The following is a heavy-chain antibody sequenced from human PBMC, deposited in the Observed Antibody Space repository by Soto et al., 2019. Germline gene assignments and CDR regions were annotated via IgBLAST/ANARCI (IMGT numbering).Heavy chain of an antibody. V-gene: IGHV1-8*01. D-gene: IGHD4-17*01. CDR2: MNPNRGNT. CDR1: GYTFTSYD. Sequence: QVQLVQSGAEVKKPGASVKVSCKASGYTFTSYDINWVRQATGQGLEWMGWMNPNRGNTGYAEKFQGRVIMTRNASISTAYMELRSLRSEDTAVYYCARGLTTVTSGLNYWGQGTLVTVSS. J-gene: IGHJ4*02. CDR3: ARGLTTVTSGLNY.